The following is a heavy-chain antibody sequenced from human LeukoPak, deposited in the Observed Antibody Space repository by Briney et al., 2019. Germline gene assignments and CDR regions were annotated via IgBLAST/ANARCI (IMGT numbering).Heavy chain of an antibody. Sequence: SETLSLTCAVSGDSITSGGYSWSWIRQPPGKGLEWIRYITYGGNTYYNSSLQSRVAISIDMSKHEFSLRLTSVTAADTAVYYCARGGRTTIFGVVINNWFDPWGQGTLVTVSS. D-gene: IGHD3-3*01. V-gene: IGHV4-30-4*07. CDR2: ITYGGNT. CDR3: ARGGRTTIFGVVINNWFDP. CDR1: GDSITSGGYS. J-gene: IGHJ5*02.